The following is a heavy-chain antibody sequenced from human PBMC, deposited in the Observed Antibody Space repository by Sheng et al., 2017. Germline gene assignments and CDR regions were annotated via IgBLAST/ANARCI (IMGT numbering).Heavy chain of an antibody. D-gene: IGHD6-6*01. Sequence: EVQLVESGGGLVQPGGTRETLLCSLGSSPLVSYGMSWVRQAPGKGLEWVSAISGSAGSTYYADSVKGRFTISRDNSKNTLYLQMNSLRAEDTAVYYCAKDWRSSSYYYYYYMDVWGKGTTVTVSS. CDR2: ISGSAGST. CDR3: AKDWRSSSYYYYYYMDV. J-gene: IGHJ6*03. CDR1: SSPLVSYG. V-gene: IGHV3-23*04.